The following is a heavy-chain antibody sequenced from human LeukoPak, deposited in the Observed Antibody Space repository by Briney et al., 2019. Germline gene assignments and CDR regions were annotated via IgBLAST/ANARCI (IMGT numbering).Heavy chain of an antibody. V-gene: IGHV1-46*01. Sequence: ASVKVSCKASGYTFTTYYMHWMRQAPGQGPEGMGIINPRGGSTDYSQKFQGRITMTSDTSTSTVYMELSSLRSDDTAVYYCARADIVVVVAAMMPPDYWGQGTLVTVSS. D-gene: IGHD2-15*01. J-gene: IGHJ4*02. CDR2: INPRGGST. CDR1: GYTFTTYY. CDR3: ARADIVVVVAAMMPPDY.